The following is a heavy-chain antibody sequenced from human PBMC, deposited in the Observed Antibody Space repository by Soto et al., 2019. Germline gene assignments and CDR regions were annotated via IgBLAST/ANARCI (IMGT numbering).Heavy chain of an antibody. CDR3: ARGGSYSSSWYNVAFDI. CDR2: IIPIFGTA. Sequence: SVKVSCKASGGTFSSYAISWVRQAPGQGLEWMGGIIPIFGTANYAQKFQGRVTITADKSTSTAYMGLSSLRSEDTAVYYCARGGSYSSSWYNVAFDIWGQGTMATVSS. J-gene: IGHJ3*02. V-gene: IGHV1-69*06. CDR1: GGTFSSYA. D-gene: IGHD6-13*01.